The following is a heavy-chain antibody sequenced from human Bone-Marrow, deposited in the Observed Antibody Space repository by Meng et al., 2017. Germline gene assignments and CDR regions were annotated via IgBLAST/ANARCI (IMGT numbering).Heavy chain of an antibody. CDR2: INPKSGDT. J-gene: IGHJ6*02. CDR3: TLNRLEYYYGMDV. Sequence: ASVKVSCKASGYTFPDYWLHWVRRAPGQGLEWMGRINPKSGDTHYAQRFQGRVTMTGDTSISTAYMELSGLRSDDTAMYYCTLNRLEYYYGMDVWGQGTTVTVSS. CDR1: GYTFPDYW. D-gene: IGHD1-14*01. V-gene: IGHV1-2*06.